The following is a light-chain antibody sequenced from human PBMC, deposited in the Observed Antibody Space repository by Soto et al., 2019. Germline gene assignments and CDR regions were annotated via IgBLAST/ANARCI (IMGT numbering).Light chain of an antibody. J-gene: IGLJ3*02. V-gene: IGLV2-23*01. CDR1: NSDVGTYEL. CDR3: CSYADSSALWV. CDR2: EGS. Sequence: QSALTQPASVSGSPGQSITISCTGTNSDVGTYELVSWYQQHPGRAPKLMIYEGSKRPSGVSNRFSGSKSGDTASLTISGLQAEDEANSYCCSYADSSALWVFGGGTKLTVL.